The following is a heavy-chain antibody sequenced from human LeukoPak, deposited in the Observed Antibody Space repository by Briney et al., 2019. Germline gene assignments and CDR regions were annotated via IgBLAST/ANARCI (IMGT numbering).Heavy chain of an antibody. V-gene: IGHV3-30-3*01. CDR3: ARGRSRNYSCDH. D-gene: IGHD1-7*01. CDR1: GFTFNTHA. CDR2: ISYDGSIK. J-gene: IGHJ4*02. Sequence: GGSLRLSCAASGFTFNTHAMHWVRQAPGKGLEWVAFISYDGSIKYYADSVKGRFTISRDNSKSTLYLQMSSLRTEDTAVYYCARGRSRNYSCDHWGQGTLVSVSS.